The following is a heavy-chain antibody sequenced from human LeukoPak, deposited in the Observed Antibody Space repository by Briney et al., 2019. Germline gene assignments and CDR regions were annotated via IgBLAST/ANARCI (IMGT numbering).Heavy chain of an antibody. CDR3: ARLLGAFDI. CDR2: IRYNGTNE. CDR1: GFTFSSYG. D-gene: IGHD3-22*01. V-gene: IGHV3-30*02. J-gene: IGHJ3*02. Sequence: GGSLRLSCAASGFTFSSYGMHWVRQAPGKGPEWVAFIRYNGTNENYADSVKGRFTISRDNSKNTLYLQMNSLRAEDTAVYYCARLLGAFDIWGQGTMVTVSS.